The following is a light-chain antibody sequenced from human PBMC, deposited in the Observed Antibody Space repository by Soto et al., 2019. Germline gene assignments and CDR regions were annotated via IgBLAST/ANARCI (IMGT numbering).Light chain of an antibody. CDR1: QNVRSN. J-gene: IGKJ1*01. V-gene: IGKV3-15*01. CDR3: QQYSKSPLT. CDR2: GAS. Sequence: EIAMTQPPATLSVPPGERATLSCRASQNVRSNLAWYQQKPGQAPRLLIYGASTRATGIPARFSGRGSGTDFTLTISRLEPEDFAVYYCQQYSKSPLTFGQGTKVDI.